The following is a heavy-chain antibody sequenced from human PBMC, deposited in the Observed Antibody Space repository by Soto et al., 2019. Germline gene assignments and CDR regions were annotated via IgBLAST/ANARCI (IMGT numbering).Heavy chain of an antibody. J-gene: IGHJ4*02. D-gene: IGHD6-13*01. CDR1: GFTFSSYA. CDR3: AKDYSSSWSVSYFDY. CDR2: ISGSGGST. V-gene: IGHV3-23*01. Sequence: EVQLLESGGGLVQPGGSLRLSCAASGFTFSSYAMSWVRQAPGKGLEWVSAISGSGGSTYYADSVKGRFTISRDNSKNTLYLQMNSLRAEDMAVYYCAKDYSSSWSVSYFDYWGQGTLVTVSS.